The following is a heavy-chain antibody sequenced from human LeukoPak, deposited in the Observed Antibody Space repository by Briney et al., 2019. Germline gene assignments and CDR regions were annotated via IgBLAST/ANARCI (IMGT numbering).Heavy chain of an antibody. CDR3: VRQGYCSSTSCYAVDWFDP. CDR2: ISYSGST. Sequence: SETLSLTCTVSGGSISSYYWSWIRQPPGKGLEWIGYISYSGSTTYNPSLRSRVTMSVDTSKNQFSLKLSSVTAADTAVYYCVRQGYCSSTSCYAVDWFDPWGQGTLVTVSS. J-gene: IGHJ5*02. V-gene: IGHV4-59*08. D-gene: IGHD2-2*01. CDR1: GGSISSYY.